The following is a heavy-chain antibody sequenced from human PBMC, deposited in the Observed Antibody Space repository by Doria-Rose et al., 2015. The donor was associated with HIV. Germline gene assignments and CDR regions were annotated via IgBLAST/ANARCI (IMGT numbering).Heavy chain of an antibody. Sequence: VQLVESGPGLVKPSKTLSLTCSVSGGSISHYYWSWIRQPPGKGLEYIGDIFYTGSTNYSPTLKSRVSISIDTSKNKFSLRLSSVTAADTAVYYCARVLSGTYDYWGQGTLVTVPS. CDR2: IFYTGST. D-gene: IGHD1-26*01. V-gene: IGHV4-59*01. CDR3: ARVLSGTYDY. CDR1: GGSISHYY. J-gene: IGHJ4*02.